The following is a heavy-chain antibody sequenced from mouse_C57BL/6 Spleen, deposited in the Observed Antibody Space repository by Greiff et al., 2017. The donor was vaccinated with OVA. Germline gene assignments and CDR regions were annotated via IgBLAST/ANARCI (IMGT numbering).Heavy chain of an antibody. Sequence: EVQGVESGGGLVKPGGSLKLSRAASGFTFSDYGMHWVRQAPEKGLEWVAYISSGSSTIYYADTVKSRFTISRDNAKNTLFLQMTSLRSEDTAMYYCARGGLRTWYFDVWGTGTTVTVSS. J-gene: IGHJ1*03. CDR1: GFTFSDYG. D-gene: IGHD2-4*01. V-gene: IGHV5-17*01. CDR2: ISSGSSTI. CDR3: ARGGLRTWYFDV.